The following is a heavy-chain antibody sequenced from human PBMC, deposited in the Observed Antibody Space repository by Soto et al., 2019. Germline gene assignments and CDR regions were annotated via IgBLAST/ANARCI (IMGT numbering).Heavy chain of an antibody. V-gene: IGHV3-23*01. D-gene: IGHD3-10*01. Sequence: EVQLLESGGGLVQPGGSLRLSCAASGFTFSSYAMSWVRQAPGKGLEWVSAISGSGGSTYYADSVKGRFTISRDNSKNTLYLQMNSLRAEDTAVYYCAKGNSVWFGETAYFDYWGQGTLVTVSS. CDR1: GFTFSSYA. CDR2: ISGSGGST. J-gene: IGHJ4*02. CDR3: AKGNSVWFGETAYFDY.